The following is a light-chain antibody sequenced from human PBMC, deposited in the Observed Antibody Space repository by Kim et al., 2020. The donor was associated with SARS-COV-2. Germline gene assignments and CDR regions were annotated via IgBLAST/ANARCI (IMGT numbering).Light chain of an antibody. CDR3: QVWDSSTNRM. CDR1: NIGSKS. J-gene: IGLJ3*02. V-gene: IGLV3-21*04. CDR2: YDT. Sequence: SYELTQPPSLSVAPGKTARITCCGDNIGSKSVHWYQQKPAQAPLVVIYYDTGRPSGVPERFSGSNSGDTATLTISRVEAGDEADYYCQVWDSSTNRMFGGGTQL.